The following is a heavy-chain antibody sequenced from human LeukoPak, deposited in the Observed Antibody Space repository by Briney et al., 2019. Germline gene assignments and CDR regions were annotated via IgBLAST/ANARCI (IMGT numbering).Heavy chain of an antibody. CDR1: GGTFSSYA. J-gene: IGHJ4*02. Sequence: GASVKVSCKASGGTFSSYAISWVRQAPGQGLEWMGGIIPIFGTANYAQKFQGRVTITADESTSTAYMELSSLRSEDTAVYYCARSYSTYYYDSSGYYHSDYWGQGTLVTVSS. CDR2: IIPIFGTA. CDR3: ARSYSTYYYDSSGYYHSDY. D-gene: IGHD3-22*01. V-gene: IGHV1-69*13.